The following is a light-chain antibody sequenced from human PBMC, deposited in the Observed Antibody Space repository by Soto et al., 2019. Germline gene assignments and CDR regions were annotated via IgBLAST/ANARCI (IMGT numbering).Light chain of an antibody. V-gene: IGLV1-40*01. J-gene: IGLJ1*01. CDR3: AAWDDALSGHV. CDR1: SSNIGAGYD. Sequence: QPVLTQPPSVSGAPGQRVTISCTGSSSNIGAGYDVHWYQQLPGTAPKLIIYRNTQRHSGVPDRFSASKSGTSASLAISGLRSEDEADYYCAAWDDALSGHVFGSGTKLTVL. CDR2: RNT.